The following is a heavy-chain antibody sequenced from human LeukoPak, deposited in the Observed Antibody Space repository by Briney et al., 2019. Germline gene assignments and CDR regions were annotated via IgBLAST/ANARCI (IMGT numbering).Heavy chain of an antibody. CDR3: ATASPRDDILTGYPHSYYYGMDV. V-gene: IGHV1-24*01. CDR1: GYTLTELS. CDR2: FDPEDGET. D-gene: IGHD3-9*01. J-gene: IGHJ6*04. Sequence: ASVKVSCKVSGYTLTELSMHWVRQAPGKGLEWMGGFDPEDGETIYAQKFQGRVTMTEDTSTDTAYMELSSLSSEDTAVYYCATASPRDDILTGYPHSYYYGMDVWGKGTTVTVSS.